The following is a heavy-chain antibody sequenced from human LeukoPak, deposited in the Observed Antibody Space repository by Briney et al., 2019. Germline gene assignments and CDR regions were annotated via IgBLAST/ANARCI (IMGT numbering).Heavy chain of an antibody. CDR1: GFTFSSYA. Sequence: GGSLRLSCAASGFTFSSYAMSWVRQAPGKGLEWVSAISGSGGSTYYADSVKGRFTISRDNSKNTLYLQMNSPRAEDTAVYYCAKQQWLSQNFDYWGQGTLVTVSS. J-gene: IGHJ4*02. CDR3: AKQQWLSQNFDY. CDR2: ISGSGGST. D-gene: IGHD3-22*01. V-gene: IGHV3-23*01.